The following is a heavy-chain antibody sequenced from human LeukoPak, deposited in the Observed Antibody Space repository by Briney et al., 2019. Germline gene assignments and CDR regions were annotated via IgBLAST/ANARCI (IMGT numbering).Heavy chain of an antibody. Sequence: PSETLSLTCSVSGFSISSAYHWGWIRQPPGGGLEWIGSISHTGVTYYNPSFKSRLTRSLDTSKDQFSLQLTSVTAADTAMYYCARDDTAFQYWGQGIVVTVPS. CDR2: ISHTGVT. CDR1: GFSISSAYH. J-gene: IGHJ4*02. D-gene: IGHD2-21*02. V-gene: IGHV4-38-2*02. CDR3: ARDDTAFQY.